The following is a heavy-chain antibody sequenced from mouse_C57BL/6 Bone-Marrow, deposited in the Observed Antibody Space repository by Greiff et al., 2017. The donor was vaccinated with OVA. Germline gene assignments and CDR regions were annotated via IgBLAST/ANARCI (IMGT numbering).Heavy chain of an antibody. CDR1: GYTFTSYG. Sequence: QVHVKQSGAELARPGASVKLSCKASGYTFTSYGISWVKQRTGQGLEWIGEIYPRSGNTYYNEKFKGKATLTAEKSSSTAYMELRSLTSEDSAVYFCARRGGLNYYAMDYWGQGTSVTVSS. D-gene: IGHD1-1*02. V-gene: IGHV1-81*01. CDR2: IYPRSGNT. CDR3: ARRGGLNYYAMDY. J-gene: IGHJ4*01.